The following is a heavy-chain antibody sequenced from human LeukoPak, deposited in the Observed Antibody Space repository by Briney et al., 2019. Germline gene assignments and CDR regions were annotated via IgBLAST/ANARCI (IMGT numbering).Heavy chain of an antibody. Sequence: GGSLRLSCVASGFTFSSYFMNWVRQAPGKGLEWVAFIRYNGNNQYYADSVKGRFTISRDNSKNTLYLQMNSLKGDDTAVYYCAKDSAFYYIDVWGKGTTVIISS. V-gene: IGHV3-30*02. J-gene: IGHJ6*03. D-gene: IGHD3-10*01. CDR3: AKDSAFYYIDV. CDR1: GFTFSSYF. CDR2: IRYNGNNQ.